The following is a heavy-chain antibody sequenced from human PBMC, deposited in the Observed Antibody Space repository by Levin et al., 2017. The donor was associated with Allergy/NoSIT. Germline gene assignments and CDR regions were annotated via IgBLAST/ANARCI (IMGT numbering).Heavy chain of an antibody. J-gene: IGHJ6*02. V-gene: IGHV3-23*01. CDR3: AKGGENVEMATMFLYGMDV. Sequence: PGGSLRLSCAASGFTFSSYAMSWVRQAPGKGLEWVSAISGSGGSTYYADSVKGRFTISRDNSKNTLYLQMNSLRAEDTAVYYCAKGGENVEMATMFLYGMDVWGQGTTVTVSS. CDR2: ISGSGGST. D-gene: IGHD5-24*01. CDR1: GFTFSSYA.